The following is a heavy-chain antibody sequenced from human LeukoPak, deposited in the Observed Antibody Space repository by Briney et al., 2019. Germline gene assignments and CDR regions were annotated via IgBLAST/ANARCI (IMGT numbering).Heavy chain of an antibody. CDR2: MRDSGGKT. CDR3: AKDREVATIRGFFDY. CDR1: GFSFSYYA. V-gene: IGHV3-23*01. J-gene: IGHJ4*02. Sequence: GGSLRLSCAASGFSFSYYAMSWVRQAPGKGLEWVSVMRDSGGKTFYADSVKGRFTISRDNSKNTLYLKMNSLRAEDTAVYYCAKDREVATIRGFFDYWGQGTLVTVSS. D-gene: IGHD5-12*01.